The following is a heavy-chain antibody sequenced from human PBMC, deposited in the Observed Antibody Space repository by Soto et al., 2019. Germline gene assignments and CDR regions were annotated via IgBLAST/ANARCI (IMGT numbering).Heavy chain of an antibody. CDR1: GYSFTSYW. CDR2: IYPGDSDT. Sequence: GESLKISCKGSGYSFTSYWIGWVRQMPGKGLEWMGIIYPGDSDTRYSPSFQGQVTTSADKSISTAYLQWSSLKASDTAMYYCASIRTTVTTTPPLYFDYWGQGTLVTVSS. V-gene: IGHV5-51*01. J-gene: IGHJ4*02. D-gene: IGHD4-17*01. CDR3: ASIRTTVTTTPPLYFDY.